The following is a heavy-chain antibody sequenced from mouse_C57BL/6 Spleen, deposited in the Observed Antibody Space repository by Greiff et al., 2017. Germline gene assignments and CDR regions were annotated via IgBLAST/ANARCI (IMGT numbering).Heavy chain of an antibody. Sequence: QVQLQQPGAELVMPGASVKLSCKASGYTFTSYWMHWVKQRPGQGLEWIGEIDPSDSYTNYNQKFKGKSTLTVDKSSSTAYMQLSSLTSEDSAVYYCARKGHTHSSGYGYAMDYWGQGTSVTVSS. CDR2: IDPSDSYT. CDR3: ARKGHTHSSGYGYAMDY. D-gene: IGHD3-2*02. J-gene: IGHJ4*01. CDR1: GYTFTSYW. V-gene: IGHV1-69*01.